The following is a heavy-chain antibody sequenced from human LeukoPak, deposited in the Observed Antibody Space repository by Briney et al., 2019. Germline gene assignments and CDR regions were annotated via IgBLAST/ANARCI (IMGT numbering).Heavy chain of an antibody. D-gene: IGHD6-19*01. CDR2: ISYRGST. CDR3: ARDVSSGWGGDTFDI. CDR1: GGSISSGDYY. V-gene: IGHV4-30-4*08. Sequence: SETLSLTCTVSGGSISSGDYYWTWIRQSPGKGLEWIGHISYRGSTDYKASLKSRITMSIDNSKNQFSLKLSSVTAADTAVYFCARDVSSGWGGDTFDIWGQGTTVIVSS. J-gene: IGHJ3*02.